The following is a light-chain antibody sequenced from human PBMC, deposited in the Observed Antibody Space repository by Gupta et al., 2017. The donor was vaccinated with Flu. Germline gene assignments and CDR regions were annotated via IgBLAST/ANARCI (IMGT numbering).Light chain of an antibody. CDR2: EAS. Sequence: DIQMTQSPSTLSASGGDRVTITCRARQSISECLDWYQQKPGKAPELLIYEASTVESGVPSRFSGSGSGTEFTLTISSLQPDDFANYYCQQKDNSLWTFGQGTKVEIK. CDR1: QSISEC. CDR3: QQKDNSLWT. V-gene: IGKV1-5*03. J-gene: IGKJ1*01.